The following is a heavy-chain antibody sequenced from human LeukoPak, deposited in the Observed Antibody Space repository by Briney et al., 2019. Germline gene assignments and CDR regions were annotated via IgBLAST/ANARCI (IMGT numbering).Heavy chain of an antibody. V-gene: IGHV4-34*01. D-gene: IGHD1-26*01. CDR3: ARWEGGSYYDFDY. CDR1: GGSFSGYY. Sequence: PSETLSLTCAVYGGSFSGYYWSWIRQPPGKGLEWIGEINHSGSTNYNPASKSRVTISVDTSNTQFSLKLSSVTAADTAVYYCARWEGGSYYDFDYWGQGTLVTVSS. J-gene: IGHJ4*02. CDR2: INHSGST.